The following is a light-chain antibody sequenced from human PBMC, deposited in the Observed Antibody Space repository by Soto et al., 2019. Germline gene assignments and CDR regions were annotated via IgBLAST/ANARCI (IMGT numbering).Light chain of an antibody. V-gene: IGKV3-20*01. J-gene: IGKJ4*01. CDR3: QQYGSSPLT. CDR2: RAS. Sequence: EIVLTQSPGTLPLSPGERATLSCRASQSVSSNYLAWYQQKPGQAPKVLIYRASSRATGIPDRFSGSGSGTDFTLTISRLEPEDFAVYYCQQYGSSPLTCGGGTKVEIK. CDR1: QSVSSNY.